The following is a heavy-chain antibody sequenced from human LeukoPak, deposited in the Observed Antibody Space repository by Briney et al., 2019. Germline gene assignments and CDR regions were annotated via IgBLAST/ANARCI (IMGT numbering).Heavy chain of an antibody. V-gene: IGHV3-23*01. Sequence: GGSLRLSCAASGFTFSSYAMSWVRQAPGKGLEWVSAISGSGGSTYYADSVKGRFTISRDNSKNTLYLQMNSLRAEDTAVYYCAKDNRYYHDSSGYFLDTFDYWGQGTLVTVSS. CDR2: ISGSGGST. J-gene: IGHJ4*02. CDR3: AKDNRYYHDSSGYFLDTFDY. D-gene: IGHD3-22*01. CDR1: GFTFSSYA.